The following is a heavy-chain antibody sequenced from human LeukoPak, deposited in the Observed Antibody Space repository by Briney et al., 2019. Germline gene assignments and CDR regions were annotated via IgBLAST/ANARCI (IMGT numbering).Heavy chain of an antibody. D-gene: IGHD2-2*02. CDR3: AKYPRTFDF. J-gene: IGHJ4*02. Sequence: GGSLRLSCAAAGFNFKSFWMSWVRQVPTKGLEWVATIDYDGRGKYYVDSVKGRFTISRDNVKNSLYLEMNSLRAEDTAIYFCAKYPRTFDFWGQGILVTVSS. CDR2: IDYDGRGK. V-gene: IGHV3-7*01. CDR1: GFNFKSFW.